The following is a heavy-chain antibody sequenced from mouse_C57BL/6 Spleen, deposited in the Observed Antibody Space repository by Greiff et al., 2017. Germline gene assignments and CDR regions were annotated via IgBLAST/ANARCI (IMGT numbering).Heavy chain of an antibody. CDR2: FHPYNDDT. CDR1: GYTFTTYP. D-gene: IGHD2-4*01. CDR3: ARGYDYDGNYYDMDY. Sequence: QVHVKQSGAELVKPGASVKMSCKASGYTFTTYPIEWMKQNHGKSLEWIGNFHPYNDDTKYNEKFKGKATLTVEKSYSTVYLELSRLTSDDSAVYYCARGYDYDGNYYDMDYWGQGTSVTVSS. J-gene: IGHJ4*01. V-gene: IGHV1-47*01.